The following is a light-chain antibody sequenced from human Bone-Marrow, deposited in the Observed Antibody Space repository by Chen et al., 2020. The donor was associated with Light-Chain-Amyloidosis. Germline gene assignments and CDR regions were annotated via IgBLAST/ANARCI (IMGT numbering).Light chain of an antibody. CDR3: QVWDRSSDRPV. Sequence: DVPTQPSSVSAAPGQTATIACGGNIIGSTSVYRYQQTPGQAPLLVVYDDSARPSGIPERLSGSNSGNTATLTISRVEAGDEADYYCQVWDRSSDRPVFGGGTKLTVL. CDR2: DDS. V-gene: IGLV3-21*02. CDR1: IIGSTS. J-gene: IGLJ3*02.